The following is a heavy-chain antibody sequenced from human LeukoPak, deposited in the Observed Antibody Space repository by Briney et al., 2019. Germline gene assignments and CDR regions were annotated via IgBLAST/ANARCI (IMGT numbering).Heavy chain of an antibody. D-gene: IGHD6-19*01. CDR2: IYYSGST. Sequence: SETLSLTCTVSGGSISSSSYYWGLIRQPPGKGLEWIGSIYYSGSTYYNPSLKSRVTISVDTSKNQFSLKLSSVTAADTAVYYCARRAVAGSTGTFDYWGQGTLVTVSS. J-gene: IGHJ4*02. CDR3: ARRAVAGSTGTFDY. CDR1: GGSISSSSYY. V-gene: IGHV4-39*01.